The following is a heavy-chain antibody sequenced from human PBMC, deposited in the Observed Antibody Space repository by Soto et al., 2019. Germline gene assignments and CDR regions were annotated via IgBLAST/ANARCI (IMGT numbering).Heavy chain of an antibody. J-gene: IGHJ4*02. CDR3: ARVDLGIAVATTRVEFEY. Sequence: ASVKVSCKASGYTFTSYGISWVRQAPGQGLEWMGWISAYNGNTNYAQKLQGRVTMTTDTSTSTAYMELRSLRSDDTAVYYCARVDLGIAVATTRVEFEYWGQGTLVTVSS. D-gene: IGHD6-19*01. CDR1: GYTFTSYG. CDR2: ISAYNGNT. V-gene: IGHV1-18*01.